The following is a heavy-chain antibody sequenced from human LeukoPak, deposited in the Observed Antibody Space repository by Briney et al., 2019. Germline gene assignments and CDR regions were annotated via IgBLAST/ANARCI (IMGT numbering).Heavy chain of an antibody. CDR3: ARGYSLDY. J-gene: IGHJ4*02. CDR1: GGSISSGDYY. Sequence: SETLSLTCTVSGGSISSGDYYWSWLRQPPGKGLEWIGYIYYSGSTYYTPSLRGRVTISVDTSKNQFSLNLSSVTAADTAVYYCARGYSLDYWGQGTLVTVSS. D-gene: IGHD5-18*01. V-gene: IGHV4-30-4*01. CDR2: IYYSGST.